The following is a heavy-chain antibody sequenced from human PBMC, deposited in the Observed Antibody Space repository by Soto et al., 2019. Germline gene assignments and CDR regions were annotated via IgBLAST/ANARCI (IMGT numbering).Heavy chain of an antibody. D-gene: IGHD3-22*01. V-gene: IGHV3-23*01. CDR2: ISGRGGST. CDR3: AKATMTLVVIRLDS. CDR1: GFTFSNYA. Sequence: RLSCAASGFTFSNYAMNWVRQAPGKGLEWVSTISGRGGSTYYADSVKGRFTISRDNSKNILYLQMNSLRAEDTAVYYCAKATMTLVVIRLDSWGQGTLVTVSS. J-gene: IGHJ4*02.